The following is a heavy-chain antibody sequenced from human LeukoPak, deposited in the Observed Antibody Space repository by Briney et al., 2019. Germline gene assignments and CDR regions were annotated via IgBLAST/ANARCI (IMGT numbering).Heavy chain of an antibody. CDR3: AKEVLVARTIYFDY. J-gene: IGHJ4*02. CDR2: ISGGGGST. V-gene: IGHV3-23*01. CDR1: GFIFSSFA. D-gene: IGHD6-19*01. Sequence: GGSLRLSCAASGFIFSSFAMSWVRQAPGKGLEWVSAISGGGGSTHYADSVKGRFTISRDNSQNTLSLLMNSLRAEDTAVYYCAKEVLVARTIYFDYWGQGTLVTVSS.